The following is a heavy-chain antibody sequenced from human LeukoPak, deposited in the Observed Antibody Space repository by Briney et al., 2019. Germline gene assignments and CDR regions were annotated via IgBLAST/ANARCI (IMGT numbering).Heavy chain of an antibody. CDR1: GFTFSSYS. V-gene: IGHV3-21*01. CDR2: ISSSSSYI. J-gene: IGHJ6*03. CDR3: ARVGVGQQLEYYYYYYYMDV. D-gene: IGHD6-13*01. Sequence: GGSLRLSCAASGFTFSSYSMNWVRQAPGKGLEWVSSISSSSSYIYYADSVKGRFTISRDNAKNSLYLQMNSLRAEDTAVYYCARVGVGQQLEYYYYYYYMDVWGKGTTVTISS.